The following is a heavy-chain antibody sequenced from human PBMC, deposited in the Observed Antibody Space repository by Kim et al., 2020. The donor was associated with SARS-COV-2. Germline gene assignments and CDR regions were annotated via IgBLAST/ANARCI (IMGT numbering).Heavy chain of an antibody. D-gene: IGHD3-16*02. CDR3: ASSPQGGDYVWGSYRPTGLNDY. CDR2: ISSSGSTI. CDR1: GFTFSDYY. Sequence: GGSLRLSCAASGFTFSDYYMSWIRQAPGKGLEWVSYISSSGSTIYYADSVKGRFTISRDNAKNSLYLQMNSLRAEDTAVYYCASSPQGGDYVWGSYRPTGLNDYWGQGTLVTVSS. V-gene: IGHV3-11*04. J-gene: IGHJ4*02.